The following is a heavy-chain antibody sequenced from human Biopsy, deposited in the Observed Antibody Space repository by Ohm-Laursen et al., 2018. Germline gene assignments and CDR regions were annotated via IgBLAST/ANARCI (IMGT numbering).Heavy chain of an antibody. CDR1: GFTFSSYG. J-gene: IGHJ6*02. D-gene: IGHD6-25*01. Sequence: SLRLSCTASGFTFSSYGMHWVRQAPGKGLEWVAVIWYDGSRQYYADSVKGRFTISRDNSKNTLYLQMNSLRAADTAVYYCARDGAAGYGLDVWGQGTTVTVSS. V-gene: IGHV3-33*01. CDR3: ARDGAAGYGLDV. CDR2: IWYDGSRQ.